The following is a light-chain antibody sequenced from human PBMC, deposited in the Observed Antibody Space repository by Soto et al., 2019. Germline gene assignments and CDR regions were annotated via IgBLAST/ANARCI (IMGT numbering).Light chain of an antibody. CDR2: GAS. CDR1: QSVSSSY. J-gene: IGKJ4*01. CDR3: HQYDSSPLT. Sequence: EIGLTQSPGTLSLSPGERATLSCRASQSVSSSYLDWYQQTPGQAPRLLIYGASSRATGIPDWFSGSGSGTDFTLTISRLEPEDFAVYYCHQYDSSPLTFGGGTKVEIK. V-gene: IGKV3-20*01.